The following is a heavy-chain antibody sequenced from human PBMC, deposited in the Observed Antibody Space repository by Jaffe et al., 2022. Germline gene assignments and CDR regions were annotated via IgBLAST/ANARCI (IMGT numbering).Heavy chain of an antibody. CDR3: AKATVFEN. V-gene: IGHV3-23*01. J-gene: IGHJ4*02. D-gene: IGHD4-4*01. CDR2: IDYSGATT. CDR1: GFTFSHFA. Sequence: EVQVLESGGGLVQPGGSVRLSCAASGFTFSHFAMSWVRQAPGKGLEWVSTIDYSGATTYYADSVKGRFTVSRDNSKNTLYLQMNSLRAEDTALYYCAKATVFENWGQGTLVIVSS.